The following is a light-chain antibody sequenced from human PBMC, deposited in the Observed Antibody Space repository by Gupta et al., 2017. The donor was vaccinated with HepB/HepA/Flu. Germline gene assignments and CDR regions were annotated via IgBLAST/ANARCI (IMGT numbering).Light chain of an antibody. V-gene: IGKV2-28*01. Sequence: DIVMTQSPLSLPVTPGEPASISCTSSQSLLHSNGYNYLDWYLQKPGQSPQLLIYSGSTRASGVPDRFSGSGSGTDFTLKISRVEAEDVGVYYCMQALQTPNTFGQGTRLEIK. CDR3: MQALQTPNT. CDR2: SGS. CDR1: QSLLHSNGYNY. J-gene: IGKJ5*01.